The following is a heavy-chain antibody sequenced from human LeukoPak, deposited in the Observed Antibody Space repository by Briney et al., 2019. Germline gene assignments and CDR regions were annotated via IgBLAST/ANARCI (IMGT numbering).Heavy chain of an antibody. V-gene: IGHV3-15*01. Sequence: GGSLRLSCAASGFTVSSNYMSWVRQAPGKGLEWVGRIKSKTDGGTTDYAAPVKGRFTISRDDSKNTLYLQMNSLKTEDTAVYYCTTRDTAMVSWGQGTLVTVSS. J-gene: IGHJ5*02. CDR3: TTRDTAMVS. CDR1: GFTVSSNY. D-gene: IGHD5-18*01. CDR2: IKSKTDGGTT.